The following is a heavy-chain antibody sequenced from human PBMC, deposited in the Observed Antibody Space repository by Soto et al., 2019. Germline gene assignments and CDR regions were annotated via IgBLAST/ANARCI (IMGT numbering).Heavy chain of an antibody. V-gene: IGHV4-31*03. D-gene: IGHD6-13*01. CDR2: IYYSGST. J-gene: IGHJ6*02. Sequence: SETLSLTCIVSGGSISSGGYYWSWIRQHAGKGLEWIGYIYYSGSTYYNPSLKSRVTISVDTSKNQFSLKLSSVTAADTAVYYCARESSSWSHYYYYGMDVWGQGTTVTVS. CDR1: GGSISSGGYY. CDR3: ARESSSWSHYYYYGMDV.